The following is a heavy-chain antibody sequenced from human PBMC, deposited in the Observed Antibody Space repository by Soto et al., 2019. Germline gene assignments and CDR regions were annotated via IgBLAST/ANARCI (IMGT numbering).Heavy chain of an antibody. CDR1: GGTFSDYA. Sequence: GASVKVSCKASGGTFSDYAISWVRQAPGHGLEWVGGIIPLTETPVYAQTVQGRLTITADEVTSAAYMGLSSLRSDDTALYYCARPPGYISDWYYFDSWGQGTLVTVSS. D-gene: IGHD6-19*01. J-gene: IGHJ4*02. CDR2: IIPLTETP. CDR3: ARPPGYISDWYYFDS. V-gene: IGHV1-69*13.